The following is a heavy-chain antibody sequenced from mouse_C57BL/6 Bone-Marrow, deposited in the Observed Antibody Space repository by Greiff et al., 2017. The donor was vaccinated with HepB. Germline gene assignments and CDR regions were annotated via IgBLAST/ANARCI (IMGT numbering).Heavy chain of an antibody. J-gene: IGHJ2*01. CDR2: FHPYNDDT. Sequence: VKLQESGAELVKPGASVKMSCKASGYTFTTYPIEWMKQNHGKSLEWIGNFHPYNDDTKYNEKFKGKATLTVEKSSSTVYLELSRLTSDDSAVYYCARRRDYPPYFDYWGQGTTLTVSS. CDR3: ARRRDYPPYFDY. D-gene: IGHD2-4*01. V-gene: IGHV1-47*01. CDR1: GYTFTTYP.